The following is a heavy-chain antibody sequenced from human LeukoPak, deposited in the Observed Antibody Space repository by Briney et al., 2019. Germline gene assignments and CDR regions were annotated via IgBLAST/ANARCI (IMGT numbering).Heavy chain of an antibody. CDR3: ARVRNGAAAGRHYYYMDV. CDR2: ISSSSSYI. Sequence: VGSLRLSCAASGFTFSSYSMNWVRQAPGKGLEWVSSISSSSSYIYYADSVKGRFTISRDNAKNSLYLQMNSLRAEDTAVYYCARVRNGAAAGRHYYYMDVWGKGTTVTVSS. V-gene: IGHV3-21*01. J-gene: IGHJ6*03. D-gene: IGHD6-13*01. CDR1: GFTFSSYS.